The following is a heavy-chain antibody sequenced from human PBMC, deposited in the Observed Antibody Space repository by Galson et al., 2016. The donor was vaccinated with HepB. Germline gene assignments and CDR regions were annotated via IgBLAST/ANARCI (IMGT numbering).Heavy chain of an antibody. CDR2: INAGNGNT. J-gene: IGHJ5*02. D-gene: IGHD2-2*01. CDR3: ARDRGAPAAISIYNWFDP. Sequence: SVKVSCKASGYTFSKYAMHWVRQAPGQSLEWMGWINAGNGNTKYSQKFQGRVTIARDTSASTAYMELSSLRSEDTAVYYCARDRGAPAAISIYNWFDPWGQGTLVTVSS. V-gene: IGHV1-3*01. CDR1: GYTFSKYA.